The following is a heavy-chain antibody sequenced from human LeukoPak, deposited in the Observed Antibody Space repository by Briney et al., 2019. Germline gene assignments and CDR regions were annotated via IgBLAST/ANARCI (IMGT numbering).Heavy chain of an antibody. V-gene: IGHV3-21*01. CDR1: GFTFSSYS. D-gene: IGHD1-26*01. CDR2: ISSSSSYI. Sequence: GGSLRLSCAASGFTFSSYSMNWVRQAPGKGLKWVSSISSSSSYIYYADSVKGRFTISRDNAKNSLYLQMNSLRAEDTAVYYCARGGWELRNAFDIWGQGTMVTVSS. J-gene: IGHJ3*02. CDR3: ARGGWELRNAFDI.